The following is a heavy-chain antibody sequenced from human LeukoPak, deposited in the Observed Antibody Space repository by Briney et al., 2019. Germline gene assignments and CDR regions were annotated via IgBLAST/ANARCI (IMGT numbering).Heavy chain of an antibody. Sequence: ASVTVSCKASGYTFTSYGISWVRQAPGQGLEWMGWISAYNGNTNYAQKLQGRVTMTTDTSTSTAYMELRSLRSDDTAVYYCARTITIFGVVPGDYWGQGSLVTVSS. CDR2: ISAYNGNT. J-gene: IGHJ4*02. CDR3: ARTITIFGVVPGDY. V-gene: IGHV1-18*01. D-gene: IGHD3-3*01. CDR1: GYTFTSYG.